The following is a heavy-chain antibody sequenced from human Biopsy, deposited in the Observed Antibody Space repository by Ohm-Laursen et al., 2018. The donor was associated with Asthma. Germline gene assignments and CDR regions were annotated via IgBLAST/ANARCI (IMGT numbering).Heavy chain of an antibody. CDR1: GYFLSKMP. CDR2: FVRER. CDR3: ADLFFQAFDT. J-gene: IGHJ5*02. Sequence: ASVKVSCKVSGYFLSKMPMHWVRQASGKGLEWMGGFVRERIYAQKFRGRLTMTEDISTDTAYMELNSLTSEDTAVYYCADLFFQAFDTWGQGTPVTVSS. D-gene: IGHD3-3*01. V-gene: IGHV1-24*01.